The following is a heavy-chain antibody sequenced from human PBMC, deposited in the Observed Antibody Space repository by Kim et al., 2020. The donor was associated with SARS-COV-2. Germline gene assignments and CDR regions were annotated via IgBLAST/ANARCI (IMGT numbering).Heavy chain of an antibody. Sequence: GGSLRLSCAASGFTFSSYSMNWVRQAPGKGLEWLSYISGSGSTIYYPDSVKGRFTISRDNAKNSLYLQMNSLRAEDTAVYYCARDHYGDYALDYWGQGTQVTVSS. J-gene: IGHJ4*02. CDR1: GFTFSSYS. CDR2: ISGSGSTI. D-gene: IGHD4-17*01. CDR3: ARDHYGDYALDY. V-gene: IGHV3-48*04.